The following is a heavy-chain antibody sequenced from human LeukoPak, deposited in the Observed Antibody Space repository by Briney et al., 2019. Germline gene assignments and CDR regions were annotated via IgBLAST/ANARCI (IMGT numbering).Heavy chain of an antibody. D-gene: IGHD2-15*01. CDR1: GFTFSSYG. J-gene: IGHJ4*02. V-gene: IGHV3-30*03. Sequence: GGSLRLSCAASGFTFSSYGMHWVRQAPGKGLEWVAVISYDGSNKYYADSVKGRFTISRDNSKNTLYLQMNSLRAEDTAVYYCARVGCTGGSCYGYLVFDNWGQGTLVTVSS. CDR2: ISYDGSNK. CDR3: ARVGCTGGSCYGYLVFDN.